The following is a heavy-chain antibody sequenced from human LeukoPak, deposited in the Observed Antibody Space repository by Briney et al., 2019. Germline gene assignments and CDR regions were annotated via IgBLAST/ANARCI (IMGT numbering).Heavy chain of an antibody. V-gene: IGHV1-2*02. J-gene: IGHJ4*02. Sequence: ASVKVSCKASGYTFTGYYMHWVRQAPGQGLEWMGWINPNSGGTNYAQKFQGRVTMTRDTSISTAYMELSRLRSDDTAGYYCARVPRGDYALDYWGQGTLVTVSS. D-gene: IGHD2-2*01. CDR2: INPNSGGT. CDR3: ARVPRGDYALDY. CDR1: GYTFTGYY.